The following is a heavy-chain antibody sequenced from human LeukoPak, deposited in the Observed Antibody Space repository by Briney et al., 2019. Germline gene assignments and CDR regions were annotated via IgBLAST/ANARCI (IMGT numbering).Heavy chain of an antibody. Sequence: GESLKISCKGSGYSFTSYWIGWVRQMPGKGPEWMGIIYPGDSDTRYSPSFQGQVTISADKSISTAYLQWSSLKASDTAMYYCARYPGRGSYYTGGWFDPWGQGTLVTVSS. V-gene: IGHV5-51*01. J-gene: IGHJ5*02. CDR3: ARYPGRGSYYTGGWFDP. CDR1: GYSFTSYW. CDR2: IYPGDSDT. D-gene: IGHD1-26*01.